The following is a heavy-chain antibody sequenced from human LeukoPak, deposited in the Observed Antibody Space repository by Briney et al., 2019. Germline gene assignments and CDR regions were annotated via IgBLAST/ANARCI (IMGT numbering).Heavy chain of an antibody. J-gene: IGHJ4*02. CDR2: INPNSGGT. CDR1: GYTFTGYY. CDR3: ARDRSGVVSNFDY. Sequence: ASVKVSXKASGYTFTGYYMHWVRQAPGQGLEWMGRINPNSGGTNYAQKFQGRVTMTRDTSISTAYMELSRLRSDDTAVYYCARDRSGVVSNFDYWGQGTLVTVSS. D-gene: IGHD3-16*02. V-gene: IGHV1-2*06.